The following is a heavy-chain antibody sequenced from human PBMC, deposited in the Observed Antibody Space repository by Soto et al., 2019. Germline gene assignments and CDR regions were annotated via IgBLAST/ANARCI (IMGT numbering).Heavy chain of an antibody. CDR2: IYYSGST. J-gene: IGHJ4*02. D-gene: IGHD6-13*01. Sequence: VSGVTLRDLDYCWSSKRPPPGKGLEWIGYIYYSGSTYYNPSLKSRVTISVDTSKNQFSLKLGSVTAADTAVYYCAREYSSSWYRTFDYWGQGTLVIVFS. CDR3: AREYSSSWYRTFDY. CDR1: GVTLRDLDYC. V-gene: IGHV4-30-4*08.